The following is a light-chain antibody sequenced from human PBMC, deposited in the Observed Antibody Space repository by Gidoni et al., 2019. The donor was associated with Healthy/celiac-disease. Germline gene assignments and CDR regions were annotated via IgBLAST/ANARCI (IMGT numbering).Light chain of an antibody. CDR3: QQYNNWPPFT. J-gene: IGKJ2*01. CDR2: CAS. Sequence: EIEMTQSPATLSVSPGERATLSCRASQSVSSNLAWYQQKPGQAPRHLIYCASTRATGIPARFSGRGSGTEFTLTISSLLSEDFAVYYCQQYNNWPPFTFGQGTKLEIK. CDR1: QSVSSN. V-gene: IGKV3D-15*01.